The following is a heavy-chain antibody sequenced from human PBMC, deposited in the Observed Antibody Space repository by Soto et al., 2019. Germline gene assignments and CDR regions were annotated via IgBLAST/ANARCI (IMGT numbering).Heavy chain of an antibody. V-gene: IGHV2-26*01. CDR1: GFSLSNARMG. J-gene: IGHJ4*02. Sequence: SGPTLVNPTETLTLTCTVSGFSLSNARMGVSWIRQPPGKALEWLAHIFSNDEKSYSTSLKSRLTISKDTSKSQVVLTMTNMDPVDTATYYCARILDRHYYDSSGYYFLRYFDYWGQGTLVTVSS. CDR3: ARILDRHYYDSSGYYFLRYFDY. D-gene: IGHD3-22*01. CDR2: IFSNDEK.